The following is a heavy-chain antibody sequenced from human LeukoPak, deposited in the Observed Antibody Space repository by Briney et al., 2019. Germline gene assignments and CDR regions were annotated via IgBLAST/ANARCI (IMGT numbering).Heavy chain of an antibody. Sequence: ASVKVSCKASGYTFTGYYMHWVRQAPGQGLEWMGWINPNSGGTNYAQKFQGRVTMTRDTSISTAYMELSRLRSDDTAVYYCARAHATFDRLLPEYFQHWGQGTLVTVSS. CDR2: INPNSGGT. CDR3: ARAHATFDRLLPEYFQH. V-gene: IGHV1-2*02. J-gene: IGHJ1*01. D-gene: IGHD3-9*01. CDR1: GYTFTGYY.